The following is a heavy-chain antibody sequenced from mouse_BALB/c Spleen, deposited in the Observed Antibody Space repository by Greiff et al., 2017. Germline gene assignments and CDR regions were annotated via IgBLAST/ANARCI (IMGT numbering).Heavy chain of an antibody. CDR2: IDPENGNT. J-gene: IGHJ3*01. D-gene: IGHD2-14*01. CDR1: GFNIKDYS. CDR3: AYCRYDGFAY. Sequence: VQLQQSGAELVRPGALVKLSCKASGFNIKDYSMHWVKQRPEQGLEWIGWIDPENGNTIYDPKFQGKASITADTSSNTAYLQLSSLTSEDTAVYYCAYCRYDGFAYWGQGTLVTVSA. V-gene: IGHV14-1*02.